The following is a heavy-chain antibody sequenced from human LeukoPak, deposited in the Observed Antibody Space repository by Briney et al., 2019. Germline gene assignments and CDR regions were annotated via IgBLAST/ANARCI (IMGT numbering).Heavy chain of an antibody. CDR3: TKAAPGVHPFDC. J-gene: IGHJ4*02. CDR2: ISSSGATM. V-gene: IGHV3-48*04. Sequence: PGGSLRLSCAVSGLTFSSYSMNWVRQAPGKGLEWVSYISSSGATMYYADSVKGRFTISRDNAKNSLYLQMNSLRAEDTAVYYCTKAAPGVHPFDCWGQGTLVTVSS. D-gene: IGHD6-13*01. CDR1: GLTFSSYS.